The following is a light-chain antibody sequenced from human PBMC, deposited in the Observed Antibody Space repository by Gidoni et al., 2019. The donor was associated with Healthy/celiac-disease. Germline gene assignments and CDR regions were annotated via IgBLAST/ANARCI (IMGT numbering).Light chain of an antibody. CDR2: DAS. J-gene: IGKJ4*01. Sequence: FVLTQSPATLSLFPGARATLSCRASQSVSSYLAWSQQKPGQAPRLLIYDASNRATGIPARFSGSASGTDYTLTISSLEPEDFAVYYCQQRSNWPPLTFGGGTKVEIK. CDR3: QQRSNWPPLT. CDR1: QSVSSY. V-gene: IGKV3-11*01.